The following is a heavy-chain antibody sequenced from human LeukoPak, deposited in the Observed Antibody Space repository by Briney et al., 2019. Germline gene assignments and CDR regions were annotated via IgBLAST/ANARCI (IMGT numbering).Heavy chain of an antibody. D-gene: IGHD2-15*01. V-gene: IGHV1-18*01. CDR3: ARSRGYEIEPPQDY. Sequence: GASVKVSCKASGYTFTSYGISWVRQAPGQGLEWMGWISAYNGNTNYAQKLQGRVTMTTDTSTSTAYMELRSLRSDDTAVYYCARSRGYEIEPPQDYWGQGTLVTVSS. CDR1: GYTFTSYG. J-gene: IGHJ4*02. CDR2: ISAYNGNT.